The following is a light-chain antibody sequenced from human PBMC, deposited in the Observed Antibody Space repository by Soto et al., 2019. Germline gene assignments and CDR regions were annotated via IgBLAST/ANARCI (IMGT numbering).Light chain of an antibody. CDR3: SSYTSSNTVV. CDR1: SNDVGGSNY. J-gene: IGLJ2*01. V-gene: IGLV2-14*01. CDR2: DVS. Sequence: QSALTQPASVSGSPGQSIAISCTGPSNDVGGSNYVSWYQQHPGKAPKLMIYDVSARPSGVSNRFSGSKSDNTASLTISGLQAEDEADYYCSSYTSSNTVVFGGGTKLTVL.